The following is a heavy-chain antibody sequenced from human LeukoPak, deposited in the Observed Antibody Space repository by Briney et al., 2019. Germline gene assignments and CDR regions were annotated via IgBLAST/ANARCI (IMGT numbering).Heavy chain of an antibody. CDR2: IYYSGST. V-gene: IGHV4-30-4*01. D-gene: IGHD3-10*01. J-gene: IGHJ4*02. Sequence: PSQTLSLTCTVSGGSISSGDYYWNWIRQPPGKGLEWIGYIYYSGSTYYNPSLKSRVTISLDTSKNQFSLKLSSVTAADTAVYYCARDPGSYGKYYFDYWGQGTLVTVSS. CDR1: GGSISSGDYY. CDR3: ARDPGSYGKYYFDY.